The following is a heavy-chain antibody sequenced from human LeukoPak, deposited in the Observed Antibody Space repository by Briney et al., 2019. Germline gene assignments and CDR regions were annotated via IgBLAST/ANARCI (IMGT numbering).Heavy chain of an antibody. CDR2: MNPNSGNT. Sequence: ASVTVSCKASGYTFTSYDINWVRQATGQGLEWMGWMNPNSGNTGYAQKFQGRVTMTGNTSISTAYMELSSLRSEDTAVYYCARAPPRLAGIAAAGTLYYFDYWGQGTLVTVSS. CDR1: GYTFTSYD. V-gene: IGHV1-8*01. CDR3: ARAPPRLAGIAAAGTLYYFDY. D-gene: IGHD6-13*01. J-gene: IGHJ4*02.